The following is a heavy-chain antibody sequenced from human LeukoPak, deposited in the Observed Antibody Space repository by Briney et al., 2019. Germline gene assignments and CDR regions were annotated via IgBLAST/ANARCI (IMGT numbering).Heavy chain of an antibody. Sequence: SETLSLTCAVYGGSFSGYYWSWIRQPPGKGLEWIGEINHSGSTNYNPSLKSRVTISVDTSKNQFSLKLSSVTAADTAVYYCARAGEPILPGGAFDIWGQGTMVTVSS. CDR3: ARAGEPILPGGAFDI. J-gene: IGHJ3*02. CDR1: GGSFSGYY. V-gene: IGHV4-34*01. CDR2: INHSGST. D-gene: IGHD3-10*01.